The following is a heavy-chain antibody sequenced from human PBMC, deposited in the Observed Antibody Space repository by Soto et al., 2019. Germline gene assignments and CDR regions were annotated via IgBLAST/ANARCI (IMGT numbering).Heavy chain of an antibody. CDR2: IGGSGIST. CDR3: AKEPVGPDWYFDL. Sequence: GGALRLSCAGSGFTFRRYAMSWGRQAPGKGLEWVSGIGGSGISTHYADSVKGRFTVSRDNSKNTLYLQMNNLRAEDTAVYNCAKEPVGPDWYFDLWGRGTLVTVSS. V-gene: IGHV3-23*01. CDR1: GFTFRRYA. J-gene: IGHJ2*01.